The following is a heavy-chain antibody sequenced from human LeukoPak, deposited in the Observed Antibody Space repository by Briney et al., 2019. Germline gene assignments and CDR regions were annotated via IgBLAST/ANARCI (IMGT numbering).Heavy chain of an antibody. V-gene: IGHV4-59*11. CDR2: MYYSGIT. J-gene: IGHJ5*02. Sequence: PSETLSLTCTVSGDSISSHYWSWIRQPPGKGLEWIGYMYYSGITNYNPSLKSRVTISADTSKNQFSLRLTSVSAADTAVYYCARAQTRTAAPGSWFDPWGQGTLVTVSS. CDR3: ARAQTRTAAPGSWFDP. D-gene: IGHD6-13*01. CDR1: GDSISSHY.